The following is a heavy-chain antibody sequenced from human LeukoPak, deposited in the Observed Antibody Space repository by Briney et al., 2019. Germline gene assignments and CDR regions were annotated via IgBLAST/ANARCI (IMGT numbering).Heavy chain of an antibody. Sequence: SETLSLTCAVYGGSFSGYYWSWIRQPPGKGLEWIGEINHSGSTNYNPSLKSRVTISVDTSKNQFSLKLSSVTAADTAVYYCARGRPYYYDSSGRGHWFDPWGQGTLVTVSS. V-gene: IGHV4-34*01. CDR3: ARGRPYYYDSSGRGHWFDP. D-gene: IGHD3-22*01. J-gene: IGHJ5*02. CDR2: INHSGST. CDR1: GGSFSGYY.